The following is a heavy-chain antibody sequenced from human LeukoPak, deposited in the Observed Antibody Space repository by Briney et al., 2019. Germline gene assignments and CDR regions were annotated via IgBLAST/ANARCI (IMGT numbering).Heavy chain of an antibody. CDR3: ARDQAMRPYFWGSDNY. V-gene: IGHV1-2*02. CDR1: GYTFTDYY. D-gene: IGHD3-16*01. CDR2: INPNSGGT. Sequence: ASVKVSCKASGYTFTDYYIHRVRQAPGQGLEWMRWINPNSGGTNYAQKFQGRVTMTRDTSISTAYMELSRLRSDDTAVYYCARDQAMRPYFWGSDNYWGQGTLVTVSS. J-gene: IGHJ4*02.